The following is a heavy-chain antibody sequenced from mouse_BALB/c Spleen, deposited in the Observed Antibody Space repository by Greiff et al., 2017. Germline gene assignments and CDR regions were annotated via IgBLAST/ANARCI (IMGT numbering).Heavy chain of an antibody. CDR2: IYPGDGDT. CDR3: ARGDGNYAWFAY. CDR1: GYAFSSSW. J-gene: IGHJ3*01. Sequence: VQLQESGPELVKPGASVKISCKASGYAFSSSWMNWVKQRPGQGLEWIGRIYPGDGDTNYNGKFKGKAQLTVDTSSSTAYMQFSSLTTEDSAIYYCARGDGNYAWFAYWGQGTLVTVSA. D-gene: IGHD2-1*01. V-gene: IGHV1-82*01.